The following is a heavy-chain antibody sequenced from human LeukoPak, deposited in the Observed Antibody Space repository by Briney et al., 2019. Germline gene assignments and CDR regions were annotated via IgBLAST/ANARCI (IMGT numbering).Heavy chain of an antibody. Sequence: GGSLRLSCAASGFTFSTYTMNWVRQAPGKGLERISAISSSTTYIYYADSVKGRFTISRDNAKNSLFLQMNSLRAEDTAVYYCAGGYCSAGSCYKGDYWGQGTLVTVSS. CDR3: AGGYCSAGSCYKGDY. V-gene: IGHV3-21*06. J-gene: IGHJ4*02. D-gene: IGHD2-15*01. CDR1: GFTFSTYT. CDR2: ISSSTTYI.